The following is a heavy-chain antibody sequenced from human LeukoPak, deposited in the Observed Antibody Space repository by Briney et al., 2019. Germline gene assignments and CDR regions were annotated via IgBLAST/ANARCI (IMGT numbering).Heavy chain of an antibody. Sequence: GASVKVSCKASGGTFSTYATSWVRQAPGQGLEWMGWISTYNGNTNYAQKLQGRVTMTTDTSTSTAYMELRSLTSDDTAVYYCARDDLFCSRVSCYRGGSKLYLVDSWGQGTLVTVSS. V-gene: IGHV1-18*01. J-gene: IGHJ4*02. D-gene: IGHD2-15*01. CDR3: ARDDLFCSRVSCYRGGSKLYLVDS. CDR2: ISTYNGNT. CDR1: GGTFSTYA.